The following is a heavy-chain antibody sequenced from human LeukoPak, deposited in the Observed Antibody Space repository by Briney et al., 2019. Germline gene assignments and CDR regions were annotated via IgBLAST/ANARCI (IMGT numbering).Heavy chain of an antibody. CDR2: ISWNSGSI. D-gene: IGHD1-26*01. CDR1: GFTFDDYA. Sequence: PGGSLRLSCAASGFTFDDYAMHWVRQAPGKGLEWVSGISWNSGSIGYADSVKGRFTISRDNAKNSLYLQMNSLRAEDTALYYCAKGTEGSYRTTFDYWGQGTLVTVSS. V-gene: IGHV3-9*01. CDR3: AKGTEGSYRTTFDY. J-gene: IGHJ4*02.